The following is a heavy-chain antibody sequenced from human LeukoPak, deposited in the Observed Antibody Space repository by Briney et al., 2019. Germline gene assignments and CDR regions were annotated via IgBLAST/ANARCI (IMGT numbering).Heavy chain of an antibody. Sequence: GGSLRPSCAASGFIFSSYGMHWVRQAPGKGLEWVAVIWYDVSNKYYADSVRGRSTISRYNSKNTLYLQMNSMRDEDTVVYYCARDYRSRVVVVTIDYWGQGTLVTVST. J-gene: IGHJ4*02. CDR1: GFIFSSYG. V-gene: IGHV3-33*01. D-gene: IGHD3-22*01. CDR3: ARDYRSRVVVVTIDY. CDR2: IWYDVSNK.